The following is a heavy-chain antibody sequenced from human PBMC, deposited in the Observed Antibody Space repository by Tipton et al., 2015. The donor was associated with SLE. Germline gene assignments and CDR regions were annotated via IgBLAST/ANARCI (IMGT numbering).Heavy chain of an antibody. V-gene: IGHV4-39*01. CDR2: IYYSGSTT. J-gene: IGHJ3*01. CDR3: AGGRPGSRDALDL. Sequence: TLSLTCSVSNGSISRSSYYWGWIRQPPGKGLEWIASIYYSGSTTYYNPSLKSRVTISVDTSNNQFSLLLTSVSAPDTAVYYWAGGRPGSRDALDLWAQGTMVAASS. D-gene: IGHD1-14*01. CDR1: NGSISRSSYY.